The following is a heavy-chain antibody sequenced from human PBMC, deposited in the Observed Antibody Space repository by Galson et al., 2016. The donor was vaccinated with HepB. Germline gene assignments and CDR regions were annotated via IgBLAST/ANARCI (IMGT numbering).Heavy chain of an antibody. Sequence: SVKVSCKASGGTFNNSAFNWVRQAPGQGLEWMGGIIPIFGTAEYAQKLQGRATITADGSTSTVYMELSSLRSEDTAVYFCCKSGSYYDDACDFWGQGTMVTVSS. J-gene: IGHJ3*01. V-gene: IGHV1-69*13. CDR3: CKSGSYYDDACDF. CDR2: IIPIFGTA. CDR1: GGTFNNSA. D-gene: IGHD3-22*01.